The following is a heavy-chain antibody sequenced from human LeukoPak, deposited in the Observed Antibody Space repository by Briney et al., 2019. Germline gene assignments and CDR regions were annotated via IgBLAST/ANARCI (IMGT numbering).Heavy chain of an antibody. CDR2: IYYNGHT. J-gene: IGHJ4*02. V-gene: IGHV4-59*12. CDR3: ARATHSGSLAPFDF. CDR1: GGSIATYY. Sequence: SETLSLTCTVSGGSIATYYWSWIRQPPGKGLEWIGYIYYNGHTDYNPSLKSRVTISVHTSKNQFSLKLSSVTAADTAVYYCARATHSGSLAPFDFWGQGTLVTVSS. D-gene: IGHD1-26*01.